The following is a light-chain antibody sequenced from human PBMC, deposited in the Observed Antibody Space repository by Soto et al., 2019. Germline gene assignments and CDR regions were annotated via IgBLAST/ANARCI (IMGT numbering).Light chain of an antibody. Sequence: EIVLTQSPDTLSLSPGERATLSCRASQSLSSSYLVWYQQKPGQAPRLLIYGASRRATGIPDRFSGSGSGTDFTITVSRLEPEDLAVYYCHQHGSPPYTFGQGTKLEIK. CDR1: QSLSSSY. CDR2: GAS. J-gene: IGKJ2*01. CDR3: HQHGSPPYT. V-gene: IGKV3-20*01.